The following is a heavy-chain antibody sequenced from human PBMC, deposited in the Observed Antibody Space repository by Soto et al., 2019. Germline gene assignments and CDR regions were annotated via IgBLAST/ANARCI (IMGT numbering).Heavy chain of an antibody. D-gene: IGHD6-25*01. CDR2: ISNNGAHT. Sequence: EAQLVESGGGLVQPGGSLRLSCAASGFTFSNYEMHWVRQAPGKGLEYVSGISNNGAHTDYAKSVKGRFTISKDNSENTMYLQMGSLRAEDMALYYCARRGYGSGWPNVYMDVWGKGTTVTVSS. CDR1: GFTFSNYE. V-gene: IGHV3-64*01. CDR3: ARRGYGSGWPNVYMDV. J-gene: IGHJ6*03.